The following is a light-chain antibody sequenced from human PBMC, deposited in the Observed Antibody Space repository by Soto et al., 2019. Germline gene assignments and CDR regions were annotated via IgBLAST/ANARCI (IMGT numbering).Light chain of an antibody. CDR1: QGLVYSDGSVF. CDR2: WVS. J-gene: IGKJ1*01. Sequence: DVVMTQSPHSLPVTLGQPASISCRSSQGLVYSDGSVFLNWFHQRPGQSPRRLIYWVSNRDSGVPDRFSASGSGTDFTLKISRVEAEDVGVYYCMQGTHWPWTFGQGTKVEIK. CDR3: MQGTHWPWT. V-gene: IGKV2-30*01.